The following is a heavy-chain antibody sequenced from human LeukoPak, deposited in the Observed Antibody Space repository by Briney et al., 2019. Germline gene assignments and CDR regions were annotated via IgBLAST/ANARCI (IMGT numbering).Heavy chain of an antibody. V-gene: IGHV4-38-2*02. J-gene: IGHJ5*02. CDR1: GSSFNNAYF. D-gene: IGHD4-11*01. CDR3: ARDRGMPTVKGLDRFDP. CDR2: IYYSVST. Sequence: SETLSLTCTVSGSSFNNAYFWDWIRQPPGKGLEWIGSIYYSVSTYYNPSLKSRVTISVDTSKNQFSLKLSSVTAADTAVYYCARDRGMPTVKGLDRFDPWGQGTLVTVSS.